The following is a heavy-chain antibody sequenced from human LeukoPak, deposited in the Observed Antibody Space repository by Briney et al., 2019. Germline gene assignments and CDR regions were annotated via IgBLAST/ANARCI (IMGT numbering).Heavy chain of an antibody. Sequence: NRGESLQISCKGSGYSFTSYWIGWVRQLPGKGLEWMGIIYPGDSDTRYSPSFQGQVTISADKSISTAYLQWSSLKASDTAMYYCARLNMVRGVIISLGYWGQGTLVTVSS. V-gene: IGHV5-51*01. CDR3: ARLNMVRGVIISLGY. CDR1: GYSFTSYW. J-gene: IGHJ4*02. CDR2: IYPGDSDT. D-gene: IGHD3-10*01.